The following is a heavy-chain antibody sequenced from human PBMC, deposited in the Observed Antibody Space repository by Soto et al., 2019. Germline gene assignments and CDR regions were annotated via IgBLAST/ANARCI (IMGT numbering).Heavy chain of an antibody. CDR2: INPNSGGT. CDR1: GYAFTGYY. Sequence: GASVKVSCKASGYAFTGYYMHWVRQAPGQGLEWMGWINPNSGGTNYAQKFQGWVTMTRDTSISTAYMKLSRLRSDDTAVYYCASDVGPFEAARHSWFDPWGQGTLVTVSS. CDR3: ASDVGPFEAARHSWFDP. J-gene: IGHJ5*02. V-gene: IGHV1-2*04. D-gene: IGHD6-6*01.